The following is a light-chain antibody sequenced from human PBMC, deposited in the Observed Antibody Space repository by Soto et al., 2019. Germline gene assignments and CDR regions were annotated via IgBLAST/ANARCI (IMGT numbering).Light chain of an antibody. J-gene: IGLJ1*01. V-gene: IGLV2-8*01. CDR2: DVS. Sequence: QSVLTKPPSASGSLGQSVTISCTGSSSDVGGYNYVSWYQQHPGKAPKLLIYDVSQRPSGVPDRFSGSKSGNTASLTVSGLQPEDETDYYCSSYAGSNSLVFGTGTKLTVL. CDR1: SSDVGGYNY. CDR3: SSYAGSNSLV.